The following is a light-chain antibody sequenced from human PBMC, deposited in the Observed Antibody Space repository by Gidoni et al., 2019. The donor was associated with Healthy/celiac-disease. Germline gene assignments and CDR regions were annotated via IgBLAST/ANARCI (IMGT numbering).Light chain of an antibody. CDR3: QQYNNWPPSVT. V-gene: IGKV3D-15*01. Sequence: EIVMTQSPATLSVSPGERATLSCRASQSVSSNLAWYQQKPGQAPRLLIYGASTRTTGIPARFSVSGSVTEFTLTISSLQSEDFAVYYCQQYNNWPPSVTFGQGTKLVIK. CDR2: GAS. J-gene: IGKJ2*01. CDR1: QSVSSN.